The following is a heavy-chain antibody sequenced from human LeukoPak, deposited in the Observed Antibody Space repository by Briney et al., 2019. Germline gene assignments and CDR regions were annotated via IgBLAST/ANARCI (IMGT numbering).Heavy chain of an antibody. V-gene: IGHV1-69*04. Sequence: SVKVSCKASGGTFSSYAISWVRQAPGQGLEWMGRIIPILGIANYAQKFQGRVTITADKSTSTAYMELSSLRSEDTAVYYCARDGSSGYIVLWGQGTLVTVSS. CDR1: GGTFSSYA. J-gene: IGHJ4*02. D-gene: IGHD3-22*01. CDR3: ARDGSSGYIVL. CDR2: IIPILGIA.